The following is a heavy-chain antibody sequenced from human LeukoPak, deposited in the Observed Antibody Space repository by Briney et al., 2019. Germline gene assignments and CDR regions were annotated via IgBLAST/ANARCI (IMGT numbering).Heavy chain of an antibody. V-gene: IGHV3-23*01. J-gene: IGHJ4*02. CDR3: AKHYADTSTYSYFDL. Sequence: HSGGSLRLSCVASGFGFSRNGMSWVRQTPGKGLQWISSLSSSGGGTYYADSVNGRFTISRDNSKNILYLHMNSLTVEDSAVYYCAKHYADTSTYSYFDLWGQGTLVTVSS. D-gene: IGHD2/OR15-2a*01. CDR1: GFGFSRNG. CDR2: LSSSGGGT.